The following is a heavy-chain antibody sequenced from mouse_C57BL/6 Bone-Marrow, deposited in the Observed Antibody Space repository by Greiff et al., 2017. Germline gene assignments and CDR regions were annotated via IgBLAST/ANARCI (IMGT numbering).Heavy chain of an antibody. D-gene: IGHD2-3*01. J-gene: IGHJ3*01. CDR3: ARHDGYYPWFAY. Sequence: EVMLVESGGGLVQPGESLKLSCESNEYEFPSHDLSWVRKTPEKRLELVAALNSDGGSTYYPDTMERRFIISRDNTKKTLYLQMSSLRSEDTALYYCARHDGYYPWFAYWGQGTLVTVSA. CDR2: LNSDGGST. CDR1: EYEFPSHD. V-gene: IGHV5-2*01.